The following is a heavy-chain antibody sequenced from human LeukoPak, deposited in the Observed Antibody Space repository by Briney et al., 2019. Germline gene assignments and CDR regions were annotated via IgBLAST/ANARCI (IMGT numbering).Heavy chain of an antibody. CDR1: GFTFSSYS. V-gene: IGHV3-48*01. J-gene: IGHJ6*03. Sequence: GGTLRLSCAASGFTFSSYSMNWVRQAPGKGLEWISYISSSGTTMFYADSVKGRFTISRDNSKNTLYLQMNSLRAEDTAVYYCAKIVTENYYYYYMDVWGKGTTVTISS. CDR2: ISSSGTTM. CDR3: AKIVTENYYYYYMDV. D-gene: IGHD3-16*02.